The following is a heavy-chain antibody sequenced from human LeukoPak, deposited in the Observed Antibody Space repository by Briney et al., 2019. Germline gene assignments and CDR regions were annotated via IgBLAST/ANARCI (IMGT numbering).Heavy chain of an antibody. Sequence: GGSLRLSWAASGFTFSSYCMHWVRQAPDKGLGWVAVIWDDGSNKYYADSVKGRFTISRDNSKNTLYLQMNNLRAEDTAVYYCAKTLVDILTGYDYWGQGTLVTVSS. J-gene: IGHJ4*02. CDR3: AKTLVDILTGYDY. CDR2: IWDDGSNK. CDR1: GFTFSSYC. D-gene: IGHD3-9*01. V-gene: IGHV3-33*06.